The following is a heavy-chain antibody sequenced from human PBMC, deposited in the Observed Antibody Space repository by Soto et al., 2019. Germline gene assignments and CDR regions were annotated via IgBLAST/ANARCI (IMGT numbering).Heavy chain of an antibody. Sequence: PSETLSLTCAVYGGSFSGYYWSWIRQPPGKGLEWIGEINHSGSTNYNPSLKSRVTISVDTSKNQFSLKLSSVTAADTAAYYCARVVTPYYYYYYMDVWGKGTTVNV. J-gene: IGHJ6*03. CDR1: GGSFSGYY. CDR2: INHSGST. D-gene: IGHD4-4*01. V-gene: IGHV4-34*01. CDR3: ARVVTPYYYYYYMDV.